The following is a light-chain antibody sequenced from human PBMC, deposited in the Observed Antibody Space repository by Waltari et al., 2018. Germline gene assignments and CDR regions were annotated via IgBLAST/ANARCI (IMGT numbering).Light chain of an antibody. Sequence: QSALTQPRPVSGSPGQSVTIPCTGTSSDVGGYTYVPWYQQHPGKAPKLVIYDVSKRPSGVPDRFSGSKSGNTASLTISGLQAEDEADYYCCSYAYTYWVFGGGTKLTVL. J-gene: IGLJ3*02. CDR2: DVS. CDR1: SSDVGGYTY. CDR3: CSYAYTYWV. V-gene: IGLV2-11*01.